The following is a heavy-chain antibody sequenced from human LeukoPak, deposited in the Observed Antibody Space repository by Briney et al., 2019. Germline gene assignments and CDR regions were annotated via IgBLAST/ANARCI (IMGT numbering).Heavy chain of an antibody. J-gene: IGHJ6*03. Sequence: PGGSLRLSCAASRFTFSSYTINWVRQAPGKGLEWVSSISSSSSYIYYADSVKGRFTISRDNAKNSLSLQMNSLRAEDTAVYYCARDCLLEDRDYHYYYYMDVWGIGTTVTVSS. CDR3: ARDCLLEDRDYHYYYYMDV. CDR2: ISSSSSYI. D-gene: IGHD1-1*01. CDR1: RFTFSSYT. V-gene: IGHV3-21*01.